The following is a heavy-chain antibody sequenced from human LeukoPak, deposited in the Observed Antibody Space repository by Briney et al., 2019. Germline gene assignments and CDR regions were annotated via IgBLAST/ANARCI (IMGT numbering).Heavy chain of an antibody. CDR3: ARQGDSSWLYKFDL. V-gene: IGHV5-51*01. CDR1: GYSFTSHW. CDR2: IYPGDSDT. D-gene: IGHD3-22*01. Sequence: GESLKISCKGSGYSFTSHWIGWVRQTPGKGLEWIGIIYPGDSDTKYTPSFQGQVTISADKSIGTAYLQWSSLKASDTAIYYCARQGDSSWLYKFDLWGQGTLVSVSS. J-gene: IGHJ5*02.